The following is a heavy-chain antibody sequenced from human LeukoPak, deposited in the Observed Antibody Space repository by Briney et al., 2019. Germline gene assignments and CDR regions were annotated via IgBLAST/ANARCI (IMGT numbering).Heavy chain of an antibody. CDR1: GYTFSGSY. J-gene: IGHJ4*02. V-gene: IGHV1-2*06. CDR2: INPNSGGT. D-gene: IGHD2-2*01. Sequence: ASVKVSCKASGYTFSGSYIHWVRQAPGQGLEWLGRINPNSGGTNYAQKFQGRVTMTRDTSISTAYMELSRLRSDDTAVYYCARVLRQYQLLLGYWGQGTLVTVSS. CDR3: ARVLRQYQLLLGY.